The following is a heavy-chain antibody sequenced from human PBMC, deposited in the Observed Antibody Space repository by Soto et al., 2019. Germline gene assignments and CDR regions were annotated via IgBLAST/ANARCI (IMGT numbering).Heavy chain of an antibody. D-gene: IGHD6-19*01. CDR1: GFTFSSYA. J-gene: IGHJ4*02. CDR3: APCSSGWYVLECFSFDY. CDR2: ISYDGSNK. V-gene: IGHV3-30-3*01. Sequence: PGGSLRLSCAASGFTFSSYAMHWVRQAPGKGLEWVAVISYDGSNKYYADSVKGRFTISRDNSKNTLYLQMNSLRAEDTAVYYCAPCSSGWYVLECFSFDYWGQGTLVTVSS.